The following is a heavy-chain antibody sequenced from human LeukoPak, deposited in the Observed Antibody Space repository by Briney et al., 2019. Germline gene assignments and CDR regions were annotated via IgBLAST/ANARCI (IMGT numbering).Heavy chain of an antibody. D-gene: IGHD3-3*01. CDR1: GYTFTSYA. V-gene: IGHV7-4-1*02. J-gene: IGHJ5*02. CDR3: ARDHRGHDFWSGHYRHWFDP. CDR2: INTNTGNP. Sequence: GASVKVSCKASGYTFTSYAMNWVRQAPGQGLEWMGWINTNTGNPTYAQGFTGRFVFSLDTSVSTAYLQISSLKAEDTAVYYCARDHRGHDFWSGHYRHWFDPWGQGTLVTVSS.